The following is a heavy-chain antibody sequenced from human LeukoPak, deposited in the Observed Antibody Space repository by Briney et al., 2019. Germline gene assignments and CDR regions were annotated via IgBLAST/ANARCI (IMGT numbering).Heavy chain of an antibody. D-gene: IGHD3-10*01. CDR1: GFSCSSSW. Sequence: GSVRLSCAASGFSCSSSWMHWVRQGAGKGLGWVSRIKSDGTNAYYSDCVQGRFTLSRDNARNMLYLQMNSLRAEDTAVYYCLRDTLYDSGSYPYFQHWGQGTLVPVSS. J-gene: IGHJ1*01. CDR3: LRDTLYDSGSYPYFQH. CDR2: IKSDGTNA. V-gene: IGHV3-74*01.